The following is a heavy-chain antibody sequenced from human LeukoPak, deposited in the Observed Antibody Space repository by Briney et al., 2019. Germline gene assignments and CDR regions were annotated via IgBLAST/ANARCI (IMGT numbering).Heavy chain of an antibody. V-gene: IGHV3-15*01. CDR3: TTESLTIFGVVIIFNY. Sequence: GGSLRLSCAASGFTFSNAWMSWVRQAPGKGLERVGRIKSKTDGGTTDYAAPVKGRFTISRDDSKNTLYLQMNSLKTEDTAVYYCTTESLTIFGVVIIFNYWGQGTLVTVSS. CDR1: GFTFSNAW. CDR2: IKSKTDGGTT. D-gene: IGHD3-3*01. J-gene: IGHJ4*02.